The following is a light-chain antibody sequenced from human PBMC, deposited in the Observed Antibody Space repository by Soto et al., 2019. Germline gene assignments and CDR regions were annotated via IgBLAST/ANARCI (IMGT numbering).Light chain of an antibody. CDR3: QQTFSKIVT. CDR1: QAISSD. CDR2: GVS. Sequence: AIQLTQSPSSLSAFVGVTVIITCRASQAISSDMAWFQVQPGKAPTLLIFGVSSLQSGVPGRFSGSGSGADLSITISSLQPEDFETYYGQQTFSKIVTFGGGTKVDI. J-gene: IGKJ4*01. V-gene: IGKV1-13*02.